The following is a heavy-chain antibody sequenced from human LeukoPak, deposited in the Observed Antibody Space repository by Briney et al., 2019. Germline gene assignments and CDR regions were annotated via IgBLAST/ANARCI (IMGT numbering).Heavy chain of an antibody. CDR2: SSAYSGST. Sequence: ASVTVSCKASGYTFTSYGISWVRQAPGQGLEWMGWSSAYSGSTNYAQNLQGRVTMTTDTSTSTAYMELRSLRSDDTAVYYCARAALIATGTRYAQHWGQGTLVIVS. CDR1: GYTFTSYG. CDR3: ARAALIATGTRYAQH. J-gene: IGHJ1*01. D-gene: IGHD6-13*01. V-gene: IGHV1-18*01.